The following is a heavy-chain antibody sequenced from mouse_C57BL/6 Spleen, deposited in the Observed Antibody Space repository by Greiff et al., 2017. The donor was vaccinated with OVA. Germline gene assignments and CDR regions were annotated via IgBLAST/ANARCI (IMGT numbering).Heavy chain of an antibody. J-gene: IGHJ3*01. V-gene: IGHV1-54*01. CDR3: ARGGSSYRWFAY. CDR2: INPGSGGT. CDR1: GYAFTNYL. D-gene: IGHD1-1*01. Sequence: VQLQQSGAELVRPGPSVKVSCKASGYAFTNYLIEWVKQRPGQGLEWIGVINPGSGGTNYNEKFKGKATLTADKSSSTAYMQLSSLTSEDSAVYFCARGGSSYRWFAYWGQGTLVTVSA.